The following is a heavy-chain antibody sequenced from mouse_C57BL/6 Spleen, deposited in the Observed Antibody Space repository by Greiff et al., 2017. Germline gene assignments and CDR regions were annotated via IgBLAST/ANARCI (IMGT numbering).Heavy chain of an antibody. D-gene: IGHD2-12*01. CDR3: TRGSYYSGFAY. CDR2: IDPETGGT. V-gene: IGHV1-15*01. CDR1: GYTFTDYE. Sequence: QVQLQQSGAELVRPGASVTLSCKASGYTFTDYEMHWVKQTPVHGLEWIGAIDPETGGTAYNQKFKGKAILTADKSSSTAYMELRSLTSEDSAVYYCTRGSYYSGFAYWGQGTLVTVSA. J-gene: IGHJ3*01.